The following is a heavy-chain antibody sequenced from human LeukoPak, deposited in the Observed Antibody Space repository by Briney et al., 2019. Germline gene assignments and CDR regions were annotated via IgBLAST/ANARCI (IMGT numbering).Heavy chain of an antibody. D-gene: IGHD3-10*01. CDR3: AKTGELTPFDY. CDR1: GYTFTSYG. Sequence: GGSLKVSCKASGYTFTSYGISWVRQAPGQGLEWMGWISAYNGNTNYAQKPQGRVTMTTDTSTSTAYMDLRSLRSDDTAVYYCAKTGELTPFDYWGQGTLVTVSS. V-gene: IGHV1-18*01. J-gene: IGHJ4*02. CDR2: ISAYNGNT.